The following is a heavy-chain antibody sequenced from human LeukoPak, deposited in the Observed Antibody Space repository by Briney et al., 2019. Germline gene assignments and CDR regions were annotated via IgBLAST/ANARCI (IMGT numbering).Heavy chain of an antibody. CDR1: GFTFCSYA. CDR3: ARDRLPRLEPAYYFDY. D-gene: IGHD1-1*01. J-gene: IGHJ4*02. V-gene: IGHV3-30-3*01. CDR2: ISYDGSNK. Sequence: PGGSLRLSCAASGFTFCSYAMHWVRPAPGMGLGWVAVISYDGSNKYYADSVKGRFTISRDNAKMSLYLQMNSLRAEDTAVYYCARDRLPRLEPAYYFDYWGQGTLVTVSS.